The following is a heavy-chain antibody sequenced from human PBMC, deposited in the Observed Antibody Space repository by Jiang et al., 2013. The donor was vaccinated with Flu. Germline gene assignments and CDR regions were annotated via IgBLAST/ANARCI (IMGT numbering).Heavy chain of an antibody. V-gene: IGHV4-30-2*04. D-gene: IGHD3-22*01. CDR2: GMT. Sequence: GMTYYNPSLKSRVTMSVDTSKNQFSLNLRSVTAADTAVYYCARDKMMYYFDSSGPYYFDHWGQGTLATVSS. CDR3: ARDKMMYYFDSSGPYYFDH. J-gene: IGHJ4*02.